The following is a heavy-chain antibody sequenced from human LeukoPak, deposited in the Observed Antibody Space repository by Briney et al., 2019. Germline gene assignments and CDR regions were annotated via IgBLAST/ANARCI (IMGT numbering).Heavy chain of an antibody. CDR2: INPNSANT. J-gene: IGHJ3*02. V-gene: IGHV1-8*03. D-gene: IGHD3-3*01. CDR3: AREQFWSGSYDALDI. Sequence: ASVKVSCKASGYTFTSYDINWVRQATGQGLEWMGWINPNSANTGYAQKFQGRVTITRNTSISTAYMELSSLRSEDTAVYYCAREQFWSGSYDALDIWGQGTMVTVSS. CDR1: GYTFTSYD.